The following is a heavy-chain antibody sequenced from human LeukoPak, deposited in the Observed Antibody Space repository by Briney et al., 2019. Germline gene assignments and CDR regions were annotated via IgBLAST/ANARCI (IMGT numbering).Heavy chain of an antibody. J-gene: IGHJ4*02. CDR1: GDSISSGDYY. CDR3: ARGLKRWLQLSSVFDY. D-gene: IGHD5-24*01. V-gene: IGHV4-61*02. Sequence: PSETLSLTCTVSGDSISSGDYYWSWIRQPAGKGLEWIGRISSSGSTNYNPSLKSRVTISVDTSKNQFSLKLSSVTAADTAVYFCARGLKRWLQLSSVFDYWGQGTLVTVSS. CDR2: ISSSGST.